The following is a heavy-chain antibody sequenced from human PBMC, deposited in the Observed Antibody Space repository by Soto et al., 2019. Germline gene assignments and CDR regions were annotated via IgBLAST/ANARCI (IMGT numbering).Heavy chain of an antibody. J-gene: IGHJ4*02. CDR1: GVSISSYF. V-gene: IGHV4-59*01. D-gene: IGHD2-15*01. CDR3: ARIGGYHGTLDY. CDR2: TYHRGST. Sequence: PSETLSLTCSVSGVSISSYFWSWIRQPPRRGLEWIGYTYHRGSTNYSPSLKSRVAISLDTSENQFSLKVSSVTAADTAVYYCARIGGYHGTLDYWGQGTPVTVSS.